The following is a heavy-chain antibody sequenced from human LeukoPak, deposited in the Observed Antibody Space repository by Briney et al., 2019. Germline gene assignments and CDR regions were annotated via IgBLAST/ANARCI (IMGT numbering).Heavy chain of an antibody. CDR3: AKYSYYFDY. D-gene: IGHD4-11*01. Sequence: QTGGSLRLSCAASGFTFSSYSMHWVRQAPGKGLEYVSAISSNGGGAFYADSVKGRFTISRDNSKNTLYLQMNSLRAEDTAVYYCAKYSYYFDYWGQGTLVTVSS. CDR1: GFTFSSYS. CDR2: ISSNGGGA. V-gene: IGHV3-64*02. J-gene: IGHJ4*02.